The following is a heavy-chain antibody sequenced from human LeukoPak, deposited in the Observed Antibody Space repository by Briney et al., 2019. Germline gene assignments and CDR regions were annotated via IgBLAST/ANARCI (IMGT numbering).Heavy chain of an antibody. CDR1: GFTFSSYE. V-gene: IGHV3-48*03. CDR3: ASSDCSGGSCYYDY. D-gene: IGHD2-15*01. J-gene: IGHJ4*02. Sequence: GGSLRLSCAASGFTFSSYEMNWVRQAPGKGLEGVSYISSSVSTIYYADPVKGRFTISRYNAKNSLYLQMNSLRAEDTAVYYCASSDCSGGSCYYDYWGQGTLVTVSS. CDR2: ISSSVSTI.